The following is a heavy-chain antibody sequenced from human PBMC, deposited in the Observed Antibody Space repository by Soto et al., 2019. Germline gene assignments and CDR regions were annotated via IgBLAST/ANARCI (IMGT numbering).Heavy chain of an antibody. CDR3: ATVGNYYENDGYWYFDL. D-gene: IGHD3-22*01. CDR1: GFTFSSYA. Sequence: EVQLLESGGGLVQPGGSLRLSCAASGFTFSSYAMTWVRQAPGKGLEWVSAITGSGGYTNYADSVKGRFTMSRDNSKNTLYLQMNSLRAVDTAVYYCATVGNYYENDGYWYFDLWGRGTLVTVSS. CDR2: ITGSGGYT. J-gene: IGHJ2*01. V-gene: IGHV3-23*01.